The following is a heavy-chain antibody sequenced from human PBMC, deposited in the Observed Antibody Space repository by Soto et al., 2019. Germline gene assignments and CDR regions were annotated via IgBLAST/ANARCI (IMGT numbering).Heavy chain of an antibody. D-gene: IGHD1-26*01. Sequence: PSETLSLTCTVSGGSISSSSYYWGWIRQPPGKGLEWIGSIYYSGSTYYNPSLKSRVTISVDTSKNQFSLKLSSVTAADTAVYYCARGGIVGATYYYYYGMDVWGQGTTVTVSS. CDR1: GGSISSSSYY. J-gene: IGHJ6*02. CDR2: IYYSGST. CDR3: ARGGIVGATYYYYYGMDV. V-gene: IGHV4-39*01.